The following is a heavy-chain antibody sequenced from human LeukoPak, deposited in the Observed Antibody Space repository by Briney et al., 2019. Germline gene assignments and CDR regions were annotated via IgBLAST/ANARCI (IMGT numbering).Heavy chain of an antibody. CDR2: INHSGST. D-gene: IGHD3-22*01. CDR3: ARARTPDSSGYPSPFVDY. V-gene: IGHV4-34*01. Sequence: SETLSLTCAVYGGSFSGYYWSWIRQPPGKGLEWIGEINHSGSTNYNPSLKSRVTISVDTSKNQFSLKLSSVTAADTAVYYCARARTPDSSGYPSPFVDYWGQGTLVTVSS. J-gene: IGHJ4*02. CDR1: GGSFSGYY.